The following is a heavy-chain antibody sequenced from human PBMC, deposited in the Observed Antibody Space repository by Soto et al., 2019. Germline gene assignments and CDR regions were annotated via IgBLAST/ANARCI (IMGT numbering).Heavy chain of an antibody. Sequence: ASVKVSCKASGYTFTSYGIHWVRQAPGQRLEWTGWINAGNGNTKYSEKFQGRVTITRDTSAITTYLELSSLRSEDTAVYYCARDPNDSSAYYHHYYYGMDVWGQGTTVTVSS. V-gene: IGHV1-3*01. CDR3: ARDPNDSSAYYHHYYYGMDV. D-gene: IGHD3-22*01. J-gene: IGHJ6*02. CDR1: GYTFTSYG. CDR2: INAGNGNT.